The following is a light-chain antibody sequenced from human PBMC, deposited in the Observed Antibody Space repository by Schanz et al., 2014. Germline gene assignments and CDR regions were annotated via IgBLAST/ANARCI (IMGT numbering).Light chain of an antibody. CDR1: SSDVGSYNL. J-gene: IGLJ2*01. V-gene: IGLV2-23*01. CDR3: CSYAGTSTLV. Sequence: QSALTQPASVSGSPGQSITISCTGTSSDVGSYNLVSWYQQHPGKAPKLMIYEGTKRPSGVSNRFSAYMSGNTASLTISRLQAEDEADYYCCSYAGTSTLVFGGGAQVPVL. CDR2: EGT.